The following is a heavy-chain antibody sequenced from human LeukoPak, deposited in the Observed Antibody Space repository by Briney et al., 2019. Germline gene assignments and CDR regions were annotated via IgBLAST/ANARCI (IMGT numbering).Heavy chain of an antibody. CDR1: GGTFSSYA. CDR2: IIPIFGTA. V-gene: IGHV1-69*05. D-gene: IGHD3/OR15-3a*01. Sequence: ASVKVCFKASGGTFSSYAIIWVRQAPGQGLEWMGGIIPIFGTANYAQKFQGRVTITTDESTSTAYMELSSLRSEDTAVYYCARVLDPYNWFDPWGQGTLVTVSS. J-gene: IGHJ5*02. CDR3: ARVLDPYNWFDP.